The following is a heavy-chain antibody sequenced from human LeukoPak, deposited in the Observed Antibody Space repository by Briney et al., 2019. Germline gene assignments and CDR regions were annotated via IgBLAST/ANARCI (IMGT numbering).Heavy chain of an antibody. CDR3: AKGGSGYIMFGYFDY. Sequence: GGSLRLSCAASGFTFDDYAMHWVRQAPGKGLEWVSGISWNSGSIGYADSVKGRFTISRDNAKNSLYLQMNSLRAEDMALYCCAKGGSGYIMFGYFDYWGQGTLVTVSS. CDR2: ISWNSGSI. V-gene: IGHV3-9*03. CDR1: GFTFDDYA. D-gene: IGHD3-22*01. J-gene: IGHJ4*02.